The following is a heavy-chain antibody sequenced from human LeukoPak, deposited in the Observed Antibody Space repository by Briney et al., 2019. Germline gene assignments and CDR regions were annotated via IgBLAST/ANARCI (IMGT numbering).Heavy chain of an antibody. V-gene: IGHV1-2*02. CDR3: ARGPLMTTVTTFTY. CDR1: GYTFTGYY. D-gene: IGHD4-17*01. Sequence: ASVKVSCKASGYTFTGYYMHWVRQAPGQGLEWMGWINPNSGGTNYAQKFQGRVSMTRDTSISTAYMELSRLRSDDTAVYYCARGPLMTTVTTFTYWGQGTLVTVSS. CDR2: INPNSGGT. J-gene: IGHJ4*02.